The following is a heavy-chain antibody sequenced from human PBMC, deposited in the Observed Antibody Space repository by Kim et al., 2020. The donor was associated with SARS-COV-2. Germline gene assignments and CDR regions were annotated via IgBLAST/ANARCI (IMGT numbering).Heavy chain of an antibody. CDR2: ISYDGSNK. J-gene: IGHJ4*01. V-gene: IGHV3-30-3*01. CDR1: GFTFSSYA. CDR3: ARDGAEAGSMRPIDY. Sequence: GGSLRLSCAASGFTFSSYAMHWVRQAPGKGLEWVAVISYDGSNKYYADSVKGRFTISRDNSKNTLYLQMNSLRAEDTAVYYCARDGAEAGSMRPIDY. D-gene: IGHD3-16*01.